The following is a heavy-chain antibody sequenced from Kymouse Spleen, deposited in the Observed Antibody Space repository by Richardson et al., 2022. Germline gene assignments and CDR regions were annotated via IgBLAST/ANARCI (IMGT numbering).Heavy chain of an antibody. CDR2: INHSGST. V-gene: IGHV4-34*01. CDR1: GGSFSGYY. CDR3: ARGHGAAPYYFDY. D-gene: IGHD6-6*01. J-gene: IGHJ4*02. Sequence: QVQLQQWGAGLLKPSETLSLTCAVYGGSFSGYYWSWIRQPPGKGLEWIGEINHSGSTNYNPSLKSRVTISVDTSKNQFSLKLSSVTAADTAVYYCARGHGAAPYYFDYWGQGTLVTVSS.